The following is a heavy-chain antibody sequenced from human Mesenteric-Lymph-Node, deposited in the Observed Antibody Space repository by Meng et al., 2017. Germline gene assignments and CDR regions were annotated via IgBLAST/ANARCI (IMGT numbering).Heavy chain of an antibody. CDR3: AREGAYGGYIRV. D-gene: IGHD5-12*01. Sequence: GSLRLSCAVYGGSFSGYYWSWIRQPPGKGLEWIGEINHSGSTNYNPSLKSRVTISVDTSKNQFSLKLSSVTAADTAVYYCAREGAYGGYIRVWGQGTLVTVSS. J-gene: IGHJ4*02. CDR1: GGSFSGYY. CDR2: INHSGST. V-gene: IGHV4-34*01.